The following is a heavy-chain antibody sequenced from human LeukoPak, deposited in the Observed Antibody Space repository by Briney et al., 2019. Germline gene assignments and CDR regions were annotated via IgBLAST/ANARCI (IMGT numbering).Heavy chain of an antibody. CDR2: IGSGADL. D-gene: IGHD3-16*01. CDR1: GFAFGVHA. Sequence: GWSRRLSCVGSGFAFGVHAMSWVRQAPGKGPEWVATIGSGADLFYAESVKGRFTISRDDPRHTVWLQMNSLRAEDTALYYCAKDWTPHNRVYDCLDAWGQGTQVTVSS. J-gene: IGHJ5*02. V-gene: IGHV3-23*01. CDR3: AKDWTPHNRVYDCLDA.